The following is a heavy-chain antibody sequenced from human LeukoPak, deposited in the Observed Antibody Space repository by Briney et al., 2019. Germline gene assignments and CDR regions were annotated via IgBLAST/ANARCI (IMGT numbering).Heavy chain of an antibody. V-gene: IGHV3-30*02. D-gene: IGHD5-12*01. CDR3: ATRYSAYEKAAF. J-gene: IGHJ4*02. CDR2: IRLDGSNE. CDR1: GFTFSSFD. Sequence: GGSLRLSCAASGFTFSSFDMHWVRQAPDKGLQWVAFIRLDGSNEEYADSVKGRFIISRDNSQNTLYLQLMSLTVEDTAVYYCATRYSAYEKAAFWGQGTLVTVSS.